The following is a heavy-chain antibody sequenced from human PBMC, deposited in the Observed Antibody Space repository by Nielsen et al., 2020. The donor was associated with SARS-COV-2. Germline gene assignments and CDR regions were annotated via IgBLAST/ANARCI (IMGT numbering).Heavy chain of an antibody. V-gene: IGHV3-53*01. CDR1: GHFSWYS. CDR2: IYSDGST. Sequence: GGSLRLSCEVAGHFSWYSFNWVRQAPGKGLEWVSIIYSDGSTYYAGSVKGRLTISRDNSKNTLYLQMNSLRAEDTAVYYCARGGGGMDVWGQGTTVTVSS. CDR3: ARGGGGMDV. J-gene: IGHJ6*02. D-gene: IGHD3-16*01.